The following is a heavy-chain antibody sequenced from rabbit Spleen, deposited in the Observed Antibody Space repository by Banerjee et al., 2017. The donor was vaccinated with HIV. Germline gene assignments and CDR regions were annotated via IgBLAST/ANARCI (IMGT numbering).Heavy chain of an antibody. CDR3: ARDTSSSFSSYGMDL. D-gene: IGHD1-1*01. Sequence: QQQLEESGGGLVKPGGTLTLTCTASGFSFSTDYYMCWVRQAPGKGLECIACIYGGSSGFTYFASWAKGRFTISKTSSTTVTLQMTSLTTADTATYFCARDTSSSFSSYGMDLWGPGTLVTVS. J-gene: IGHJ6*01. V-gene: IGHV1S45*01. CDR1: GFSFSTDYY. CDR2: IYGGSSGFT.